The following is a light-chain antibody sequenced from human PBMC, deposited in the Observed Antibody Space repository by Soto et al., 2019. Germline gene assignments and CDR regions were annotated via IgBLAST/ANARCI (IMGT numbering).Light chain of an antibody. J-gene: IGKJ1*01. CDR2: GAY. V-gene: IGKV3-15*01. CDR3: QHYNDLPLT. Sequence: TQSSATLSVSPGERVPLSFRASQSVCTNLAWYQQKPGQAPRLLISGAYIRATGIPDRFIGSGSGTEFTLTITSLQSEDFAVYYCQHYNDLPLTFGQGTKVEIK. CDR1: QSVCTN.